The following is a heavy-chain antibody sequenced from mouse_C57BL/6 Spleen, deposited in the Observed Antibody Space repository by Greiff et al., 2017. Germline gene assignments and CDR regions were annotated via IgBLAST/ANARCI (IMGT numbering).Heavy chain of an antibody. V-gene: IGHV1-82*01. CDR1: GYAFSSSW. CDR3: AKGGYYSNYWYFDV. CDR2: IYPGDGDT. D-gene: IGHD2-5*01. Sequence: QVQLQQSGPELVKPGASVKISCKASGYAFSSSWMNWVKQRPGKGLEWIGRIYPGDGDTNYNGKFKGKATLTADKSSSTAYMQLISLTSEDSAVNFCAKGGYYSNYWYFDVWGTGTTVTVSS. J-gene: IGHJ1*03.